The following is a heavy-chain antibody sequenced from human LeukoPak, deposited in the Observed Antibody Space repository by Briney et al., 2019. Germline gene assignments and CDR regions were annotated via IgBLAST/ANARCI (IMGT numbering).Heavy chain of an antibody. CDR2: ISGSGGST. CDR3: AKPPAGYSYGYYFDY. J-gene: IGHJ4*02. D-gene: IGHD5-18*01. V-gene: IGHV3-23*01. Sequence: GGSLRLSCAASGFTFSSYAMSWVRQAPGKGLEWVSAISGSGGSTYYADSVKGRFTISRDNSKNTLYLQMNSLRAEDTAVYYCAKPPAGYSYGYYFDYWGQGTLVTVSS. CDR1: GFTFSSYA.